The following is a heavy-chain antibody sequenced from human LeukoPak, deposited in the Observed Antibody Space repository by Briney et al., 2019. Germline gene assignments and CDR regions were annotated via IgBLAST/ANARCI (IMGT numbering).Heavy chain of an antibody. CDR2: INPSGGST. D-gene: IGHD3-9*01. V-gene: IGHV1-46*01. CDR3: ARDREGYYDILTGYDLSVFDY. J-gene: IGHJ4*02. Sequence: GASVKVSCKASGYTFTSYYMHCVRQAPGQGLEWMGIINPSGGSTSYAQKFQGRVTMTRDTSTSTVYMELSSLRSEDTAVYYCARDREGYYDILTGYDLSVFDYWGQGTLVTVSS. CDR1: GYTFTSYY.